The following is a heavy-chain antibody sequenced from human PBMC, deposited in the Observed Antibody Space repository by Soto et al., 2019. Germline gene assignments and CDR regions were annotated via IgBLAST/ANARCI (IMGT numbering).Heavy chain of an antibody. V-gene: IGHV1-3*01. Sequence: ASVKVSCKASGYTFTNYAMHWVRQAPGQRLEWMGWINAGSGNTKYSQMFQGRITITRDTSASTAYMELSSLRSEDTAVYYCARDSKLLTFSGNWFAPWVQGTLVTVSS. CDR1: GYTFTNYA. CDR2: INAGSGNT. J-gene: IGHJ5*02. CDR3: ARDSKLLTFSGNWFAP. D-gene: IGHD2-15*01.